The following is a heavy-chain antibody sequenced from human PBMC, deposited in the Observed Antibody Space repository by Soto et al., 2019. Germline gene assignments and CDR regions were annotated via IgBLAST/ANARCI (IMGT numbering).Heavy chain of an antibody. J-gene: IGHJ4*02. CDR3: ASARAYSSSSEVFDY. V-gene: IGHV4-34*01. CDR2: INHSRST. Sequence: SETLSLTRAVYSGAFIGYYWIWIRQPPGKGLEWIVEINHSRSTNYNPSLKSRVTISVDTSKNQFSLKLSSVTAADTAVYYCASARAYSSSSEVFDYWGQGTLVTVSS. D-gene: IGHD6-6*01. CDR1: SGAFIGYY.